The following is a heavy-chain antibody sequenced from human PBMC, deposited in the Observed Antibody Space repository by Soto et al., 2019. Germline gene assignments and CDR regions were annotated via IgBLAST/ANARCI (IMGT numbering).Heavy chain of an antibody. Sequence: QVLLVQSGTEVKKPGSSVKVSCQASGGTSSDYALTWVRQAPGQGLEWRGGIIPIFGTANYAQRFQGRVSSTAAESSSTAYMELSSLKSEDTAVYYCAGSFKYGSGTFDALDVWGHGTMVMVSS. CDR1: GGTSSDYA. D-gene: IGHD3-10*01. CDR3: AGSFKYGSGTFDALDV. J-gene: IGHJ3*01. CDR2: IIPIFGTA. V-gene: IGHV1-69*01.